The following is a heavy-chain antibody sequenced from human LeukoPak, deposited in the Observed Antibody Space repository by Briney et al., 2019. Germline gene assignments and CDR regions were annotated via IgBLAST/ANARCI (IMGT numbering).Heavy chain of an antibody. D-gene: IGHD3-10*01. CDR2: ISAYSGNT. CDR1: GYTFISYG. Sequence: GASVKVSCKTSGYTFISYGITWVRQAPGQGLEWMGWISAYSGNTNYAPNLQGRVTMTTDTSTSTAYMELRSLRSDDTAVYYCARVTGQGSGSYFWGQGTTATVSS. J-gene: IGHJ6*02. V-gene: IGHV1-18*01. CDR3: ARVTGQGSGSYF.